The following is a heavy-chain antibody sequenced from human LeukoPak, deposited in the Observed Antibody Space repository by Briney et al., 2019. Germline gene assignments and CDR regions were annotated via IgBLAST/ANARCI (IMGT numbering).Heavy chain of an antibody. V-gene: IGHV3-53*01. CDR3: ARLKPPYYFDY. J-gene: IGHJ4*02. Sequence: GGSLRLSCAASGFTVSSNYMSWVRQAPGKGLEWVSVIYSGGSTYYADSVKGRFTISRDNSKNTLYLQMNSLRAEDTAVYYCARLKPPYYFDYWGQGTLVTVSS. CDR1: GFTVSSNY. CDR2: IYSGGST.